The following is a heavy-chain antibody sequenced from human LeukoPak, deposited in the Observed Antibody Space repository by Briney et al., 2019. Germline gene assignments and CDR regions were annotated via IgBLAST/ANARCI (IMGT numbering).Heavy chain of an antibody. CDR3: AREVVTMVRGGYWSWEY. V-gene: IGHV3-23*01. CDR2: ITGSAVST. Sequence: PGGSLRLSCAASELTFITYGMTWVRQAPGKGLEWVSAITGSAVSTFYADSVKGRFTISRDNSKNTLYLQMNSLRAEDTAVYYCAREVVTMVRGGYWSWEYWGQGTLVTVSS. D-gene: IGHD3-10*01. CDR1: ELTFITYG. J-gene: IGHJ4*02.